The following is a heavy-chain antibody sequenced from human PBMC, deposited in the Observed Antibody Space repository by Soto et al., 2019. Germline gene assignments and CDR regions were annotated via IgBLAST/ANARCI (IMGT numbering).Heavy chain of an antibody. CDR1: GNTFTSYA. CDR2: INAGDGNT. CDR3: ARDEDY. Sequence: QVHLVQSGAEVKKPGASVKVSCTASGNTFTSYAIRWVRQAPGQGLQWMGWINAGDGNTKYSQKFQGRVTITMDTSASTVYMELSSLTSEDTAVYYCARDEDYWGQGTLVTVSS. J-gene: IGHJ4*02. V-gene: IGHV1-3*01.